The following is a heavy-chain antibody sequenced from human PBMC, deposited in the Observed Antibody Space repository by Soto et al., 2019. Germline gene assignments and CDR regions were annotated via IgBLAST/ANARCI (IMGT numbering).Heavy chain of an antibody. CDR1: GYSFSRYW. V-gene: IGHV5-51*01. J-gene: IGHJ4*02. D-gene: IGHD3-10*01. Sequence: GESLKISCKGSGYSFSRYWIGCVRQMPGKGLEWMGIIYPGDSDTRYSPSFQGQVTISADKSISTAYLQWSSLKASDTAMYYCARHSGSFRADYWGPGTLVTVSS. CDR2: IYPGDSDT. CDR3: ARHSGSFRADY.